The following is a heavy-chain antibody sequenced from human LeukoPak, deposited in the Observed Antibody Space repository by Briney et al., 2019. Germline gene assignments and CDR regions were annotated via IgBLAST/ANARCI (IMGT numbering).Heavy chain of an antibody. Sequence: GGSLRLSCAASGFTFSSYAMSWVRQAPGKGLEWVSAISGSGGSTHYADSVKGRFTISRDNSKNTLYLQMNSLRAEDTAVYYCAKGKASYDSSGERGFDYWGQGTLVTVSS. V-gene: IGHV3-23*01. D-gene: IGHD3-22*01. CDR2: ISGSGGST. CDR1: GFTFSSYA. J-gene: IGHJ4*02. CDR3: AKGKASYDSSGERGFDY.